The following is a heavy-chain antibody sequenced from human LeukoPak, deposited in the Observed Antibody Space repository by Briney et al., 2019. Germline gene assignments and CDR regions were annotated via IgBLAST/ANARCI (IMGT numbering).Heavy chain of an antibody. CDR3: ARARLQLYYYYGMDV. CDR1: GYTFTSYG. Sequence: GASVMVSCKASGYTFTSYGISWVRQAPGQGLEWLGWISTYNGNTNYAQKLQGRVTMTTDTSTSTAYMELRSLRSDDTAVYYCARARLQLYYYYGMDVWGQGTTVTVSS. D-gene: IGHD4-11*01. CDR2: ISTYNGNT. J-gene: IGHJ6*02. V-gene: IGHV1-18*01.